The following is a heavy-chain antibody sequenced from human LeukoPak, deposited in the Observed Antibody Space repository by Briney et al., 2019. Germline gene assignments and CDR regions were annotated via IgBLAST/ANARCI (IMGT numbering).Heavy chain of an antibody. J-gene: IGHJ4*02. CDR1: GFTFSSYA. V-gene: IGHV3-23*01. CDR3: AKVLDSSYWYGGGDFDY. CDR2: ISGTGSGT. Sequence: GGSLRLSCAASGFTFSSYAMSWVRQAPGKGLEWVSGISGTGSGTFYADSVKGRFTISRDNSKKTLYLQMNTLRAEDTAVNYCAKVLDSSYWYGGGDFDYWGQGTLVTVSS. D-gene: IGHD6-13*01.